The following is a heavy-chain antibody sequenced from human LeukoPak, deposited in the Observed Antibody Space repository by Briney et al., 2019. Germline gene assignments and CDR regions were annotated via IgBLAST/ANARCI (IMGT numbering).Heavy chain of an antibody. CDR3: ARARDSGSYQINWFDP. CDR1: GGSFSGYY. CDR2: INHSGST. V-gene: IGHV4-34*01. J-gene: IGHJ5*02. D-gene: IGHD1-26*01. Sequence: TSETLSLTCAVYGGSFSGYYWSWIRQPPGKGLEWIGEINHSGSTNYNPSLKSRVTISVDTSKNQFSLKLSSVTAADTAVYYCARARDSGSYQINWFDPWGQGTLVTVSS.